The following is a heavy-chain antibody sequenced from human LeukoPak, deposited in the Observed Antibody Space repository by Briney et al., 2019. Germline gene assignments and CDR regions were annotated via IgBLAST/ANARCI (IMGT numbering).Heavy chain of an antibody. CDR3: ARSLIGDWFDP. Sequence: PSETLSLTCAVYGGSFSGYYWSWIRQPPGKGLEWIGEINHSGSTNYNPSLKSRVTISVDTSKNQFSLKLSSVTAAGTAVYYCARSLIGDWFDPWGQGTLVTVSS. J-gene: IGHJ5*02. D-gene: IGHD3-10*01. CDR2: INHSGST. V-gene: IGHV4-34*01. CDR1: GGSFSGYY.